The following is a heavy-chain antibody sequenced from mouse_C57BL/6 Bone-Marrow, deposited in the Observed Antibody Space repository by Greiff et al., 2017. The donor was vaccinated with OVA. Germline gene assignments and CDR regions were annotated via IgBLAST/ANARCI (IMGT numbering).Heavy chain of an antibody. J-gene: IGHJ3*01. CDR1: GYTFTDYN. Sequence: VQLQQSGPELVKPGASVKIPCKASGYTFTDYNMDWVKQSHGKSLEWIGDINPNNGGTIYNQKFKGKATLTVDKSSSTAYMQLSSLTSEDSAVYYCARGDLYGSSPAWFAYWGQGTLVTVSA. D-gene: IGHD1-1*01. CDR2: INPNNGGT. V-gene: IGHV1-18*01. CDR3: ARGDLYGSSPAWFAY.